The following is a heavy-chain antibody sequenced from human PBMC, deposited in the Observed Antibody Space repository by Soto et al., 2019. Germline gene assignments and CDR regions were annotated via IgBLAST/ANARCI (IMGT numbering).Heavy chain of an antibody. D-gene: IGHD4-4*01. CDR3: AKVASGFVTTGAGYFES. V-gene: IGHV3-9*01. CDR2: ISWDSISR. CDR1: GFTFHDHA. J-gene: IGHJ4*02. Sequence: VHLVESGGDLVQPGGSLRLSCAGSGFTFHDHAIHWVRQAPGKGLEWVAAISWDSISRKYGDAVTGRFTISRDNSKNSVYLEMNSLRIEDTALYYCAKVASGFVTTGAGYFESWGQGTLVTVSS.